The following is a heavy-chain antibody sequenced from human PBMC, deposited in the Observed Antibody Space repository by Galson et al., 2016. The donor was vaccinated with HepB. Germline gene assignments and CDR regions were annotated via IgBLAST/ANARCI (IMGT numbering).Heavy chain of an antibody. J-gene: IGHJ3*01. CDR1: GFIFSNYA. CDR2: IDRSGSHT. V-gene: IGHV3-23*05. Sequence: SLRLSCAASGFIFSNYAMSWVRQAPGKGLEWVSIIDRSGSHTYYANSVKGRFTISRGNSKNTLSLQMSRLRPEDTAVYFCAKGLGDYDFRSDSLHPNALAVWGRGTLVTVSS. D-gene: IGHD3-3*01. CDR3: AKGLGDYDFRSDSLHPNALAV.